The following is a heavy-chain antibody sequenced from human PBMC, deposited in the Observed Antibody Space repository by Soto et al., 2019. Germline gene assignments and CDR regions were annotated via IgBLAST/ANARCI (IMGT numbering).Heavy chain of an antibody. CDR1: GFIFSSYS. V-gene: IGHV3-21*06. Sequence: EVQLVESGGGLVKPGGSLRLSCAASGFIFSSYSMNWVRQAPGKGLEWVSSIRSSSSYIHYADSVRGRFTISRDNAKNSLYLQMNSLRAEDTAVYYCVRDQMATINVDSWGQGTLVTVSS. D-gene: IGHD5-12*01. CDR2: IRSSSSYI. CDR3: VRDQMATINVDS. J-gene: IGHJ4*02.